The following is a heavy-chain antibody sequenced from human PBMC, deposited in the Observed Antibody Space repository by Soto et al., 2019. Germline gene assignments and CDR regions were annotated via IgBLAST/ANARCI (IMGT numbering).Heavy chain of an antibody. V-gene: IGHV3-74*01. CDR1: GFTFSSYW. J-gene: IGHJ6*02. Sequence: GGSLRLSCAASGFTFSSYWMHWVRQAPGKGLVWVSRINSDGSSTSYADSVKGRFTISRDNAKNTLYLQMNSLRAEDTAVYYCARAPFQSYYYYGMDVWGQGTTVIVS. CDR3: ARAPFQSYYYYGMDV. CDR2: INSDGSST.